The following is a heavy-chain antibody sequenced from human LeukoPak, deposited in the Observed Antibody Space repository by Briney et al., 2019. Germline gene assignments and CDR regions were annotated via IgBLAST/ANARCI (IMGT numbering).Heavy chain of an antibody. CDR3: ARDRSPSIVGAPDGDAFDI. Sequence: ASVKVSCKASGYTFTTYGISWVRQAPGQGLEWMGWISAYNGNTNYAQKLQGRVTMTTDTSTSTAYMELRSLRSDDTAVYYCARDRSPSIVGAPDGDAFDIWGQGTMVTVSS. V-gene: IGHV1-18*01. D-gene: IGHD1-26*01. CDR2: ISAYNGNT. CDR1: GYTFTTYG. J-gene: IGHJ3*02.